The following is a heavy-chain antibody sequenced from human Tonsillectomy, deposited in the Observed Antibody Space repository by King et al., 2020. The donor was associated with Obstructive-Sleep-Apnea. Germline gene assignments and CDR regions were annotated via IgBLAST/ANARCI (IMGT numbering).Heavy chain of an antibody. D-gene: IGHD6-13*01. CDR3: ARDEQLIPYWYFDL. Sequence: QLQESGPGLVKPSETLSLTCTVSGGSISSSSYYWGWIRQPPGKGLEWIGMIYHIGSPHYNPSLKSRVTISEDTSKNQFSLKLNSVTAADTAVYYCARDEQLIPYWYFDLWGRGTLVTVSS. V-gene: IGHV4-39*07. J-gene: IGHJ2*01. CDR1: GGSISSSSYY. CDR2: IYHIGSP.